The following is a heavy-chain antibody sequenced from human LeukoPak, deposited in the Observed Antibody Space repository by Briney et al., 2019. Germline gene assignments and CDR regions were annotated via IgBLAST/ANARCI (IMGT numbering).Heavy chain of an antibody. D-gene: IGHD1-26*01. CDR3: ARDGVAELMSALDY. J-gene: IGHJ4*02. V-gene: IGHV3-23*01. CDR1: GFTFNSYA. CDR2: ISGDGGST. Sequence: GGSLRLSCAASGFTFNSYAMTWVRQAPGKGLEWVSVISGDGGSTYYADSVKGRFTISRDNAKNSLYLQMNSLRAEDTAVYYCARDGVAELMSALDYWGQGILVTVSS.